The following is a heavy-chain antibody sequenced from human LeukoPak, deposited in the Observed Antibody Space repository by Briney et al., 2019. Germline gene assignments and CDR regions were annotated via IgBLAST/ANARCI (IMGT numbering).Heavy chain of an antibody. D-gene: IGHD6-19*01. J-gene: IGHJ4*02. CDR3: ARVSIGWYHFDY. V-gene: IGHV3-30*03. CDR1: GFTFSSYG. Sequence: GGSLRLSCAASGFTFSSYGMHWVRQAPGKGLEWVAVISYDGSNKYYADSVKGRFTISRDSSKNTLYLQMNSLRAEDTAVYYCARVSIGWYHFDYWGQGTLVTVSS. CDR2: ISYDGSNK.